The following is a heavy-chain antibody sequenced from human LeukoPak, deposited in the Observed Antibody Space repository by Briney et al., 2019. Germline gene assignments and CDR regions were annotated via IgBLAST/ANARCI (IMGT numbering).Heavy chain of an antibody. D-gene: IGHD3-16*01. CDR1: GGSFSGYY. Sequence: SETLSLTCAVYGGSFSGYYWSWIRQAPGKGLEWIGEINHSGSTNYNPSLKSRVHISVDTSKNQFSLKLSPVTAADTAVYYCASRLGGNRDYWGQGTLVTVSS. J-gene: IGHJ4*02. V-gene: IGHV4-34*01. CDR3: ASRLGGNRDY. CDR2: INHSGST.